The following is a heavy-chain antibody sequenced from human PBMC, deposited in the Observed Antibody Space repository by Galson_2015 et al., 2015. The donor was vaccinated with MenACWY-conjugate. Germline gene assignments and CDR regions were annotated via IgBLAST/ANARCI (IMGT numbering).Heavy chain of an antibody. CDR1: GDSVSSNSAA. D-gene: IGHD3-22*01. Sequence: CAISGDSVSSNSAAWNWIRQSPSRGLEWLGRTYYRSKWYNDYAVSVKSRITINPDTSKNQFSLQLNSVTPEDTAVYYCARDIRYYDSSGYYYVVYYYGMDVWGQGTTVTVSS. CDR2: TYYRSKWYN. CDR3: ARDIRYYDSSGYYYVVYYYGMDV. J-gene: IGHJ6*02. V-gene: IGHV6-1*01.